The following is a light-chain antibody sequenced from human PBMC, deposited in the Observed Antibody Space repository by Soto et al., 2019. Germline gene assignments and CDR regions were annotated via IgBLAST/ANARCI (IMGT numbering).Light chain of an antibody. V-gene: IGKV3-20*01. CDR1: QSVTSNY. CDR2: GAS. Sequence: EMVLTQSPGTLSLSPGERATLSYRASQSVTSNYIAWYQQKPGQAPRLLIYGASSRATGIPDRFSGSGSGTDFSLTISRLEPEDFAVYYCHQYGTSQTFGQGTKVEVK. J-gene: IGKJ1*01. CDR3: HQYGTSQT.